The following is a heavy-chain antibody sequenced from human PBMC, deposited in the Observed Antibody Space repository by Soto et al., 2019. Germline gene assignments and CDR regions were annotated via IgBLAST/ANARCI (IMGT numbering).Heavy chain of an antibody. CDR1: GFTFSDNS. V-gene: IGHV3-30*03. D-gene: IGHD5-18*01. Sequence: VQLVESGGGLVKPGGSLRLSCAASGFTFSDNSIHWVRQAPGRGLEWVAMISNDGSSENYADSVRGRFIISRDNSKKTLFLQMNSLRPEDTATYYCVRDSGANYGTFWYFDLWGRGTLVTVSS. CDR2: ISNDGSSE. CDR3: VRDSGANYGTFWYFDL. J-gene: IGHJ2*01.